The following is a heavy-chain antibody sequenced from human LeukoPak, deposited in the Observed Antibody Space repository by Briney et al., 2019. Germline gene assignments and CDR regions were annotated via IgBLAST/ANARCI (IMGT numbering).Heavy chain of an antibody. Sequence: GGSLRLSCAASGFTFSSYAMSWVRQAPGKGLEWVSAISGSGGSTYYADSVKGRFTISRDNSKNTLYLQMNSLRAEDTAVYYCAKEFGDGYNKWAPGAFDIWGQGTMVTVSS. CDR1: GFTFSSYA. CDR3: AKEFGDGYNKWAPGAFDI. CDR2: ISGSGGST. J-gene: IGHJ3*02. D-gene: IGHD5-24*01. V-gene: IGHV3-23*01.